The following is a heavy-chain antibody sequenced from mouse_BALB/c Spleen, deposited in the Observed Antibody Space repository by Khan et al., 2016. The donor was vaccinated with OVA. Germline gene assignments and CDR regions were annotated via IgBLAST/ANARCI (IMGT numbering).Heavy chain of an antibody. J-gene: IGHJ4*01. CDR3: ARGNYYGYALDY. V-gene: IGHV3-2*02. Sequence: EVQLQESGPGLVKPSQSLSLTCTVTGYSITSNYAWNWIRQFPGNKLEWMGYISYSGSTNYNPSLKSRTSITRDTSKNQFFLQCNSVTTEDTATYYWARGNYYGYALDYWGQGTSITVSS. CDR2: ISYSGST. CDR1: GYSITSNYA. D-gene: IGHD1-1*01.